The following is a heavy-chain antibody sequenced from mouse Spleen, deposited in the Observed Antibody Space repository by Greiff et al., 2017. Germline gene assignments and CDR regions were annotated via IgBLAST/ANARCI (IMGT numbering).Heavy chain of an antibody. D-gene: IGHD2-2*01. CDR1: GFTFSDYG. J-gene: IGHJ2*01. CDR3: ATSTMVTTGYYFDY. V-gene: IGHV5-17*01. Sequence: EVHLVESGGGLVKPGGSLKLSCAASGFTFSDYGMHWVRQAPEKGLEWVAYISSGSSTIYYADTVKGRFTISRDNAKNTLFLQMTSLRSEDTAMYYCATSTMVTTGYYFDYWGQGTTLTVSS. CDR2: ISSGSSTI.